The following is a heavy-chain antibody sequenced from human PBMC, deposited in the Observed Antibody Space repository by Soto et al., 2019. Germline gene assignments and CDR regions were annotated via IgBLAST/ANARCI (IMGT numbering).Heavy chain of an antibody. Sequence: GESLKISCKGSGYSFTNYWIGWVRQMPGKGLEWMGIIYPGDSDTRYSPSFQGQVIISVDQSISTAYLQWSSLQASDTAVYYCARQDYNYAYFDFWGQGTLVTVSS. V-gene: IGHV5-51*01. CDR1: GYSFTNYW. J-gene: IGHJ4*02. D-gene: IGHD5-18*01. CDR2: IYPGDSDT. CDR3: ARQDYNYAYFDF.